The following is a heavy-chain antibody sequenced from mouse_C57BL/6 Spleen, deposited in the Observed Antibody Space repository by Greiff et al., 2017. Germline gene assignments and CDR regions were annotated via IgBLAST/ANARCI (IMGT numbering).Heavy chain of an antibody. CDR2: IYPGSGST. J-gene: IGHJ2*01. CDR1: GYTFTSYW. D-gene: IGHD1-1*01. Sequence: QVQLQQPGAELVKPGASVKMSCKASGYTFTSYWITWVKQRPGQGLEWIGDIYPGSGSTNYNEKFKSKATLAVDTSSSTAYMQLSSLTSEDSAVYYGARYYYGSRRLGYFDYWGQGTTLTVSS. V-gene: IGHV1-55*01. CDR3: ARYYYGSRRLGYFDY.